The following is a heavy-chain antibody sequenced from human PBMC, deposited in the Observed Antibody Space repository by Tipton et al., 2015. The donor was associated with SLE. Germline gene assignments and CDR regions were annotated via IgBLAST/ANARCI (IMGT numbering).Heavy chain of an antibody. CDR1: GGSISSYC. Sequence: TLSLTCTVSGGSISSYCWNWFRQPPGKELEWIGYIYHTGSTNYNPSLRSRVAISVDTSKNQFSLILNSLTGADTAVYYCARGIATGAILGVVPLFWGQGRMVSVSS. V-gene: IGHV4-59*12. CDR3: ARGIATGAILGVVPLF. D-gene: IGHD3-3*01. CDR2: IYHTGST. J-gene: IGHJ3*01.